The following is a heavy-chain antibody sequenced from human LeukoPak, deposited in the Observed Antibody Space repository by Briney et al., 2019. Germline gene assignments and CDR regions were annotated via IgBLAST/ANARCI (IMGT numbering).Heavy chain of an antibody. CDR1: GFTFSNYA. CDR3: AKYLMAKGPPYALDV. J-gene: IGHJ6*02. CDR2: IGSSGGDT. D-gene: IGHD2-8*01. V-gene: IGHV3-23*01. Sequence: GGSLRLSCTPSGFTFSNYAMNWVRQAPGKGLEWVSGIGSSGGDTYYADSVKGRFTISRDNSKNMLYLQMYSLRADDTALYYCAKYLMAKGPPYALDVWGQGTTVTVSS.